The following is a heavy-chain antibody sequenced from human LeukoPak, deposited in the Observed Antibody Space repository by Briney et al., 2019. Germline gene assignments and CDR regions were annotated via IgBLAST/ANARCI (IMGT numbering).Heavy chain of an antibody. D-gene: IGHD4-23*01. Sequence: SETLSLTCTVSGYSIGSGHYWAWIRPPPGKGLEWIGCFYYSGTYYNASLTSRVTISMDASRNQFSLKLTSVTAADSAFYFCARSSRGGGHDSWGQGTLVTVSS. CDR3: ARSSRGGGHDS. CDR1: GYSIGSGHY. CDR2: FYYSGT. V-gene: IGHV4-38-2*02. J-gene: IGHJ5*01.